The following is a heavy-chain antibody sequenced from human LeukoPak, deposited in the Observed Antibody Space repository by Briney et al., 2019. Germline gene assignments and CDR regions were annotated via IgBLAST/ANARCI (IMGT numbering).Heavy chain of an antibody. V-gene: IGHV3-23*01. D-gene: IGHD3-10*01. CDR1: GFTFSSYA. CDR2: ISGSGGST. Sequence: PGGSLRLSCAASGFTFSSYAMSWVRQAPGKGLEWVSAISGSGGSTYYADSVKGRFTISRDNSKNTLYLQMNSLRAEDTAVYYCAKDLGGSGSYYKGATYYFDYWGQGTLVTVSS. J-gene: IGHJ4*02. CDR3: AKDLGGSGSYYKGATYYFDY.